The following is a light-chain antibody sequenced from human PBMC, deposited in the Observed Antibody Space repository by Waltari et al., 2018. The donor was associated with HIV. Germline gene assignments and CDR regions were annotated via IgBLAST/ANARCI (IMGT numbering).Light chain of an antibody. CDR3: CSYAGSVTFVV. Sequence: QSALTQPRSVSGSPGQSVTISCTGSSGDVGGYNYFSWYQQHPGKAPKLIIYDVSTRPSGVPARFSGSKSGNTASLTIFGLQAEDEADYYCCSYAGSVTFVVFGGGTEVTVV. J-gene: IGLJ2*01. V-gene: IGLV2-11*01. CDR1: SGDVGGYNY. CDR2: DVS.